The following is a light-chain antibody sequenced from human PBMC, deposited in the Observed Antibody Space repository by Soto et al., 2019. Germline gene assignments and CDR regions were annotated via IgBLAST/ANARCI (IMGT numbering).Light chain of an antibody. CDR3: QQRSNWPPSLT. V-gene: IGKV3-11*01. CDR1: QSVSSN. CDR2: DAS. Sequence: EIVMTQSPATLSVSPGERATLSFRASQSVSSNLAGYQQRPGQAPRLLIYDASNRATGIPARFIGSGSGTDFTLTISSLEPEDFAVYYCQQRSNWPPSLTFGGGTKVDI. J-gene: IGKJ4*01.